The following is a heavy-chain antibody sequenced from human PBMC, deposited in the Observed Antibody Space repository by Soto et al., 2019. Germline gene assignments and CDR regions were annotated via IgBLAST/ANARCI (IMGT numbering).Heavy chain of an antibody. CDR2: ISPDSGGT. J-gene: IGHJ4*02. Sequence: ASVKVSCKASGYTFTGYYMHWVRQAPGQGLEWMGWISPDSGGTNYAQKFQGRVTMTRDTSISTAYMELSSLRSDDTAVYFCARDSGYCTSTSCYYFDSWGQETLVTVSS. CDR3: ARDSGYCTSTSCYYFDS. CDR1: GYTFTGYY. V-gene: IGHV1-2*02. D-gene: IGHD2-2*01.